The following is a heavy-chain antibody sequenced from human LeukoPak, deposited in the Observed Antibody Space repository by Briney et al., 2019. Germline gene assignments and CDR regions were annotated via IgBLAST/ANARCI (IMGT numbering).Heavy chain of an antibody. J-gene: IGHJ3*02. CDR3: ATALLRFLEWFPPDALDI. D-gene: IGHD3-3*01. V-gene: IGHV1-24*01. CDR1: GYTLTELS. Sequence: ASVKVSCKVSGYTLTELSMHWVRQAPGKGLEWMGGFDPEDGETIYAQKFQGRVTMTEDTSTDTAYMELSSLRSEDTAVYYCATALLRFLEWFPPDALDIWGQGTMVTVSS. CDR2: FDPEDGET.